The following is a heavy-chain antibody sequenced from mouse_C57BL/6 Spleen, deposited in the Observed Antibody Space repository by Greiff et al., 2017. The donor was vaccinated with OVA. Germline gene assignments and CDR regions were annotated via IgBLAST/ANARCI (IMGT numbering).Heavy chain of an antibody. V-gene: IGHV1-61*01. CDR2: IYPSDSET. D-gene: IGHD1-1*01. J-gene: IGHJ3*01. CDR1: GYTFTSYW. Sequence: QVQLQQSGAELVRPGSSVKLSCKASGYTFTSYWMDWVKQRPGQGLEWIGNIYPSDSETHYNQKFKDKATLTVDKSSSTAYMQLSSLTSEDSAVYYCAISYYGSSLAYWGQGTLVTVSA. CDR3: AISYYGSSLAY.